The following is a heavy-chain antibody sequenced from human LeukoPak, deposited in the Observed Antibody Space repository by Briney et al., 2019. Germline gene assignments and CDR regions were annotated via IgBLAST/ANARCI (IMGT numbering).Heavy chain of an antibody. Sequence: SETLSLTCTVSGGSISSSSYYWGWIRQPPGKGLEWIGSIYYSGSTYYNSSLKSRVTISVDTSKNQFSLKLSSVTAADTAVYYCARDLVYSYGSETWGQGTLVTVSS. CDR1: GGSISSSSYY. CDR2: IYYSGST. D-gene: IGHD5-18*01. V-gene: IGHV4-39*07. J-gene: IGHJ5*02. CDR3: ARDLVYSYGSET.